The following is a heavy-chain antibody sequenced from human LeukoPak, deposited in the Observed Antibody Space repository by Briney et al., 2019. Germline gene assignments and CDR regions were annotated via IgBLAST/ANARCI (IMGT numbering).Heavy chain of an antibody. J-gene: IGHJ4*02. CDR3: AKDYYDSSGQIAAPGY. CDR2: INPSGGST. V-gene: IGHV1-46*01. CDR1: GYTFTSYY. Sequence: GASVKVSCKASGYTFTSYYMHWVRQAPGQGLEWMGIINPSGGSTSYAQKFQGRVTMTRDTSTNTVYMELSSLRSEETAVYYCAKDYYDSSGQIAAPGYWGQGTLVTVSS. D-gene: IGHD3-22*01.